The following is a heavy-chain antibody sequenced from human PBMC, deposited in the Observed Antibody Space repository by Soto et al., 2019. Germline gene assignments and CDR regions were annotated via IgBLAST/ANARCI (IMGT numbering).Heavy chain of an antibody. D-gene: IGHD1-26*01. CDR3: ARDLLYSVCYTNFGPRPRGPRYFAY. J-gene: IGHJ4*02. CDR1: GGTFSSYA. V-gene: IGHV1-69*13. Sequence: SVKVSCKASGGTFSSYAISWVRQAPGQGLEWMGGIIPIFGTANYAQKFQGRVTITADESTSTAYMELSSLRSEDTAVYYCARDLLYSVCYTNFGPRPRGPRYFAYWGQGTLGTVS. CDR2: IIPIFGTA.